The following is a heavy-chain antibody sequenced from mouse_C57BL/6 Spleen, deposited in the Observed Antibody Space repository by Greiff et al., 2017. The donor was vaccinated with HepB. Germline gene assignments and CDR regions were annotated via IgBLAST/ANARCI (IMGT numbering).Heavy chain of an antibody. CDR3: ARWDRPMDY. CDR2: ILPGSGNT. D-gene: IGHD4-1*01. CDR1: GYTFTGYW. J-gene: IGHJ4*01. V-gene: IGHV1-9*01. Sequence: QVQLKESGAELMKPGASVKLSCKATGYTFTGYWIEWVKQRPGHGLEWIGEILPGSGNTNYNEKFKGKTTFTADTSSNTASMQLSSLTTEDSAIYYCARWDRPMDYWGQGTSVTVSS.